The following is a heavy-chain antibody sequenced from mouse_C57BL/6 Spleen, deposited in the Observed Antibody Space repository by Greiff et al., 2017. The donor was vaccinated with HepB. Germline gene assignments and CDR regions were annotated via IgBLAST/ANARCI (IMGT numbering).Heavy chain of an antibody. CDR1: GYTFTSYW. CDR3: ATTMIKCYLDY. CDR2: IHPNSGST. D-gene: IGHD2-4*01. J-gene: IGHJ2*01. Sequence: VQLQQSGAELVKPGASVKLSCKASGYTFTSYWMHWVKQRPGQGLEWIGMIHPNSGSTNYNEKFKSKATLTVDKSSSTAYMQLSSLTSEDSAVYYCATTMIKCYLDYWGQGTTLTVSS. V-gene: IGHV1-64*01.